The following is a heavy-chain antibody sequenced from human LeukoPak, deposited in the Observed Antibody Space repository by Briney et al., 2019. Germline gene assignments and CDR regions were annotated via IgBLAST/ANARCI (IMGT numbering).Heavy chain of an antibody. Sequence: SETLSLTCSVYTGSLSGYSWTWIRQTPGKGLEWIGELHESRRTDYNPSLKSRVTISRDTSKNQFSLTLTSVTAADTAVYYCARSQSVWAGPGFDIWGQGTLVTVS. CDR2: LHESRRT. J-gene: IGHJ3*02. D-gene: IGHD7-27*01. CDR1: TGSLSGYS. CDR3: ARSQSVWAGPGFDI. V-gene: IGHV4-34*01.